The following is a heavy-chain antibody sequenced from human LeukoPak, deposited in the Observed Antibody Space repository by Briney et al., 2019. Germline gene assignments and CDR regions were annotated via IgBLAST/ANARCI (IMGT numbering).Heavy chain of an antibody. CDR1: GYTFTSYA. J-gene: IGHJ3*02. Sequence: GASVKVSCKASGYTFTSYAMNWVRQAPGQGLEWMGWMNANTGNTDSAQKFQGRVTMTWNTSISTAYMELSSLRSEDTAVYYCARASVRLDAFDIWGQGTMVTVSS. D-gene: IGHD6-25*01. CDR2: MNANTGNT. CDR3: ARASVRLDAFDI. V-gene: IGHV1-8*02.